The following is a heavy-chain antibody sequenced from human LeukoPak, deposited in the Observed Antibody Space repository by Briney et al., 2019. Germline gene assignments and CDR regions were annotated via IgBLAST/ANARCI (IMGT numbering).Heavy chain of an antibody. CDR2: ISGGSEYI. J-gene: IGHJ4*02. CDR1: GFTFSTYS. D-gene: IGHD3-10*01. CDR3: ASGIYYASVHTWSPV. V-gene: IGHV3-21*01. Sequence: GGSLRLSFAASGFTFSTYSMNWVRQTPGKGLEWVSSISGGSEYIYYTDSVKGRFTISRDNAKNSLYLQMSSLRADDTAVYYCASGIYYASVHTWSPVWGQGTLVTVS.